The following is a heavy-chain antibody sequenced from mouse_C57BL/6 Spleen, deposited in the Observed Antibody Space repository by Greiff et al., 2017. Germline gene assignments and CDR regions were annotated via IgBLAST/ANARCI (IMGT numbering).Heavy chain of an antibody. V-gene: IGHV5-16*01. J-gene: IGHJ2*01. Sequence: DVKLVESEGGLVQPGSSMKLSCTASGFTFSDYYMAWVRQVPEKGLEWVANINYDGSSTYYLDSLKSRLIISRDNAKNILYLQMSSLKSEDTATYYCAREGTAQAFDYWGQGTTLTVSS. D-gene: IGHD3-2*02. CDR3: AREGTAQAFDY. CDR1: GFTFSDYY. CDR2: INYDGSST.